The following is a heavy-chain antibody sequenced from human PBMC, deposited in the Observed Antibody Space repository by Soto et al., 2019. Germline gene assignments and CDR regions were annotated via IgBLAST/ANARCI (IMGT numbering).Heavy chain of an antibody. V-gene: IGHV1-18*01. CDR2: ISSYNGNT. Sequence: QVQLVQSGAEVKKPGASVKVSCKASGYTFTSYGISWVRQAPGQGLEWMGWISSYNGNTNYAQKLQGRVTMPTDTYTSTAYLELRSLRSDDTAMYYCARSSTGEFWSGHIAIYYFDSLGEGTLVTFSS. CDR3: ARSSTGEFWSGHIAIYYFDS. CDR1: GYTFTSYG. J-gene: IGHJ4*02. D-gene: IGHD3-3*01.